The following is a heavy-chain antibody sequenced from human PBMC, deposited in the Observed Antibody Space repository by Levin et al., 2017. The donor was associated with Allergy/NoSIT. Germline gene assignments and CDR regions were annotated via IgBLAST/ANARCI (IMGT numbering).Heavy chain of an antibody. J-gene: IGHJ4*02. V-gene: IGHV3-48*03. D-gene: IGHD1-26*01. CDR1: GFTFSNFD. CDR3: ARYIDPSYFVDY. CDR2: ISRTGNAI. Sequence: GGSLRLSCAASGFTFSNFDMNWFRQAPGKGLEWVSYISRTGNAIYYADSVKGRFTISRDNAKNSLFLQMNSLRAEDTALYYCARYIDPSYFVDYWGQGTLVTVSS.